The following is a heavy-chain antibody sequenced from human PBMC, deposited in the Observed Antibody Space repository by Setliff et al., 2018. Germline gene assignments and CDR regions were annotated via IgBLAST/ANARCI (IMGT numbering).Heavy chain of an antibody. CDR3: AREGVDTRSSTDYRYYMDV. CDR2: TIPLFGTT. CDR1: GGTFSNYG. V-gene: IGHV1-69*05. J-gene: IGHJ6*03. Sequence: SVKVSCKASGGTFSNYGVSWVWQAPGQGLEWMGGTIPLFGTTDYAQKFHGRVTIITDESTSTAYMELSRLTSDDTAVYYCAREGVDTRSSTDYRYYMDVWGQGTTVTVSS. D-gene: IGHD2-15*01.